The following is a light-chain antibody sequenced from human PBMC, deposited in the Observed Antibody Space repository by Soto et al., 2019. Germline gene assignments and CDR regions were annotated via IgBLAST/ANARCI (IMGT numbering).Light chain of an antibody. CDR3: QQRSNWPPFLT. Sequence: EIVLTQSPATLSLSPGERATLSCRASQGVTSNLAWYQQKPGQAPRLLIYDASNRATGIPARFSGSGSGTDFTLTISSLEPEDFAVYYCQQRSNWPPFLTFGGGTKVEIK. V-gene: IGKV3-11*01. J-gene: IGKJ4*01. CDR2: DAS. CDR1: QGVTSN.